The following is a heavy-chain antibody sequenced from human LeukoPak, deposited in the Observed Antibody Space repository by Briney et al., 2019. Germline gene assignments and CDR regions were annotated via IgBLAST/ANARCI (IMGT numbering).Heavy chain of an antibody. D-gene: IGHD3/OR15-3a*01. V-gene: IGHV7-4-1*02. CDR3: AGDRTRLDV. Sequence: GASVKVSCKASGYTFTGYYMHWVRQAPGQGLEWMGWINTNTGNPTYAQGFKGRFVFPLDTSVSTAYLQISRLEAEDPAVYYCAGDRTRLDVWGKGTTVTISS. CDR2: INTNTGNP. CDR1: GYTFTGYY. J-gene: IGHJ6*04.